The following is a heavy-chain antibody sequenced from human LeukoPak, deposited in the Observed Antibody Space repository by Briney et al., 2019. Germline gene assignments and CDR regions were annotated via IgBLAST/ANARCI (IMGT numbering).Heavy chain of an antibody. D-gene: IGHD5-12*01. Sequence: GASVKVSCKASGATFSSYAISWVRQAPGQGLEWMGRIIPILGIANYAQKFQGRVTITADKSTSTAYMELSSLRSEDTAVYYCARDGNSGYDYWGQGTLVTVSS. J-gene: IGHJ4*02. V-gene: IGHV1-69*04. CDR2: IIPILGIA. CDR3: ARDGNSGYDY. CDR1: GATFSSYA.